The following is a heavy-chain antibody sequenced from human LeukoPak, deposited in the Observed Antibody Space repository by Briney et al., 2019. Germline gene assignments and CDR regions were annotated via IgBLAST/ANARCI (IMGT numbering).Heavy chain of an antibody. D-gene: IGHD5-12*01. CDR1: GGSISSGSYY. Sequence: SQTLSLTCTVSGGSISSGSYYWSWIRQPAGKGLEWIGRIYTSGSTNYNPSLKSRVTISVDTSKNQFSLKLSSVTAADTAVYYCAREGGYDYYYYYMDVWGKGTTVTVSS. V-gene: IGHV4-61*02. CDR2: IYTSGST. CDR3: AREGGYDYYYYYMDV. J-gene: IGHJ6*03.